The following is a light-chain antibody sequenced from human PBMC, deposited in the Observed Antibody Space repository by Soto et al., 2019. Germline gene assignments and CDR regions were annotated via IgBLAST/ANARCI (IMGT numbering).Light chain of an antibody. CDR1: QDIGND. Sequence: IQMTQSPSSLSVSVTDRVTITCRASQDIGNDLGWYQQRPGEAPELLLYGASTLRSGVPSRFSGSGSGTHFALTINNLQPEDSATYFCLQDHTYPWTCGQGTKVEI. J-gene: IGKJ1*01. CDR2: GAS. V-gene: IGKV1-6*02. CDR3: LQDHTYPWT.